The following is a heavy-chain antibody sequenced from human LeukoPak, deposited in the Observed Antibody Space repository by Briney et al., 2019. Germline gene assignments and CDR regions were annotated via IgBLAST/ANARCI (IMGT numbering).Heavy chain of an antibody. CDR3: ARRAIMDV. Sequence: PGGSLRLSCEGSGFTFRAYAMTWVRQGPGKGLEGVSTITGSRCDSYQADSVKGRFTISRDNSKNTLYLQMNNLRSEDTAVYYCARRAIMDVWGQGTTVSVSS. V-gene: IGHV3-23*01. CDR2: ITGSRCDS. J-gene: IGHJ6*02. CDR1: GFTFRAYA.